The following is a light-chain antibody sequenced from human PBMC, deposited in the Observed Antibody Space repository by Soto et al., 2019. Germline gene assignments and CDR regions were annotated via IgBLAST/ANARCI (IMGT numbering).Light chain of an antibody. CDR2: DVS. Sequence: QSVLTQPASVSGSPGQSITISCTGTSTDVGRYNYVSWYQQHPGKAPKLMVYDVSNRPSWVSNRFSGSKSGITASLTISGLQAEDEADYCCTSYTSDSTYVFGTGTKVTVL. CDR3: TSYTSDSTYV. J-gene: IGLJ1*01. V-gene: IGLV2-14*01. CDR1: STDVGRYNY.